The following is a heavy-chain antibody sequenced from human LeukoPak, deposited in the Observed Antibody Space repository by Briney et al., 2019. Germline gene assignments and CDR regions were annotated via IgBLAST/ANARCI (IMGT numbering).Heavy chain of an antibody. V-gene: IGHV4-59*01. D-gene: IGHD1-26*01. CDR1: GGSISPYY. CDR2: IYYSGNT. J-gene: IGHJ4*02. CDR3: ARSTGTTIFIDY. Sequence: SETLSLTCTVSGGSISPYYWSWIRQPPGKGLEWLGYIYYSGNTEYKPSLTSRVAMSVDTSKNQFSLRLSSVTAADTAVYYCARSTGTTIFIDYWGQGTLVTVSS.